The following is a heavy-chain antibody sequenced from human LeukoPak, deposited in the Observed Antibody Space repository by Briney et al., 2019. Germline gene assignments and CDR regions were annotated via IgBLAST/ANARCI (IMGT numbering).Heavy chain of an antibody. CDR1: GGAFSGYY. CDR2: INHRGST. CDR3: ARRGLEWLARGNY. J-gene: IGHJ4*02. Sequence: SETLSLTCVVYGGAFSGYYWSWIRQPPGKGLEWIGEINHRGSTNYNPSLKSRVSISVDTSKNQFSLKLSSVTAADTAVYYCARRGLEWLARGNYWGQGTLVTVSS. D-gene: IGHD3-3*01. V-gene: IGHV4-34*01.